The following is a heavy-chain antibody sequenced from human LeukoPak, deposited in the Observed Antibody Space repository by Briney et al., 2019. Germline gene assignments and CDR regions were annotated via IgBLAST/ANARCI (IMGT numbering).Heavy chain of an antibody. J-gene: IGHJ1*01. D-gene: IGHD3-22*01. Sequence: PGGSLRLSCAASGFKFSAYDMYWVRQAPGRGLEWVAVIAYDGSNTHYADSVKGRFTISRDNAKNSLYLQMNSLRAEDTAVYYCATYSSLNRREFQYWGQGTLLTVSS. V-gene: IGHV3-33*03. CDR3: ATYSSLNRREFQY. CDR1: GFKFSAYD. CDR2: IAYDGSNT.